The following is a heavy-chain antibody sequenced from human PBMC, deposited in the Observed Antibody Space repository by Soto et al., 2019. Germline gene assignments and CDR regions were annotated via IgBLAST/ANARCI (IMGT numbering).Heavy chain of an antibody. CDR3: ARGVTGGFYGGNYYYSGMDV. Sequence: QVQLVQSGAEVKKPGASVKVSCKASGYTFTSYGISWVRQAPGQGLEWMGWISAYNGNTNYAQKLQGRVTMTTDTSTSTAYMELRSLRSDDTAVYYCARGVTGGFYGGNYYYSGMDVWGQGTTVTVSS. CDR1: GYTFTSYG. D-gene: IGHD4-17*01. V-gene: IGHV1-18*01. J-gene: IGHJ6*02. CDR2: ISAYNGNT.